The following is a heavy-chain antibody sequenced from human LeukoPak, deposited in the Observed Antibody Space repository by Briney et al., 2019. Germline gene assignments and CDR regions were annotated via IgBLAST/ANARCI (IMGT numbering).Heavy chain of an antibody. CDR1: GFTFSSYW. CDR2: IKQDGSEK. V-gene: IGHV3-7*01. J-gene: IGHJ4*02. Sequence: GGSLRLSCAASGFTFSSYWMSWVRQAPGKGLEWVANIKQDGSEKYYVDSVKGRFTISRDNAKNSLYLQMNSLRAEDTAVYYCALDDSSGYYSLPFDYWGQGTLVTVSS. CDR3: ALDDSSGYYSLPFDY. D-gene: IGHD3-22*01.